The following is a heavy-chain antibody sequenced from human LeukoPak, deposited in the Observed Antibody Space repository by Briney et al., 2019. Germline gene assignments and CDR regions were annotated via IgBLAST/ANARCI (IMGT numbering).Heavy chain of an antibody. V-gene: IGHV1-2*02. J-gene: IGHJ1*01. Sequence: ASVKVSCKASGYTFTGYYMHWVRQAPGQGLEWMGWISPNSGGTNYAQKFQARVTMTRDTSISTAYMELTRLRSDDTAVYYCAREERYFDSSGYYFQHWGQGTLVTVSS. CDR1: GYTFTGYY. CDR3: AREERYFDSSGYYFQH. CDR2: ISPNSGGT. D-gene: IGHD3-22*01.